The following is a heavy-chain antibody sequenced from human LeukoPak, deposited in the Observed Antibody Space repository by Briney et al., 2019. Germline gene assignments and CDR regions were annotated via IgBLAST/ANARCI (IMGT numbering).Heavy chain of an antibody. J-gene: IGHJ5*02. CDR1: GFTFSDFY. V-gene: IGHV3-11*04. Sequence: GGSLRLSCVVSGFTFSDFYMSWIRQAPGKGLEWLSYISSSAADIYYADSVKGRFTISRDNAKNSPYLQMDSLRAEDTAMYYCARDGDNTGPWGQGTLVTVSS. CDR2: ISSSAADI. D-gene: IGHD2-8*02. CDR3: ARDGDNTGP.